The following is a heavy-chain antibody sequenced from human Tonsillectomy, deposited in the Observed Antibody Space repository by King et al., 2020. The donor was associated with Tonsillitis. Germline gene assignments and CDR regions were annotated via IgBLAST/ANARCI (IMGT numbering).Heavy chain of an antibody. J-gene: IGHJ1*01. Sequence: QLQESGPGLVKPSETLSLTCIVSGGSVSSGTYYWSWIRQPPGKGLEWIGYIFKSGSSNYNPSLKSRVTISLDTSKNRFSLKLNSVTAADTAVYYCARDREGSTEGDFRYWGQGTLVTVSS. CDR1: GGSVSSGTYY. CDR2: IFKSGSS. CDR3: ARDREGSTEGDFRY. V-gene: IGHV4-61*01. D-gene: IGHD4-11*01.